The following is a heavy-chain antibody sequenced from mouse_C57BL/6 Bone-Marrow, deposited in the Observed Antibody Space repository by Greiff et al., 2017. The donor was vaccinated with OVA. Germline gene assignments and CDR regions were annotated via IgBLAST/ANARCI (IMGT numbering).Heavy chain of an antibody. CDR2: ISDGGSYT. CDR3: ARRRGDWYFDV. CDR1: GFTFSIYA. V-gene: IGHV5-4*01. J-gene: IGHJ1*03. Sequence: EVQRVESGGGLVKPGGSLKLSCAASGFTFSIYAMSWVRQTPEKRLEWVATISDGGSYTYYPDNVKGRFTISRDNAKNTLYLQMSSLKSEDTAMYYCARRRGDWYFDVWGTGTTVTVSS.